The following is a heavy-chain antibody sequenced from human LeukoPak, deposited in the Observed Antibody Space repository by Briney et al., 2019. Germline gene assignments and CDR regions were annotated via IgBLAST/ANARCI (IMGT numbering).Heavy chain of an antibody. Sequence: GASVKVSCKASGYTFTGYYMHWVRQAPGQGFEWMGWINPNSGGTNYAQKFQGRVTMTRDTSISTAYMELSRLRSDDTAVYYCARDLAYCGGDCHESYFDYWGQGTLVTVSS. V-gene: IGHV1-2*02. CDR3: ARDLAYCGGDCHESYFDY. CDR1: GYTFTGYY. J-gene: IGHJ4*02. CDR2: INPNSGGT. D-gene: IGHD2-21*02.